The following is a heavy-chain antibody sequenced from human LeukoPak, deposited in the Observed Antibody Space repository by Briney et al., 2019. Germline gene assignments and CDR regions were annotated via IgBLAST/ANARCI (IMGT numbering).Heavy chain of an antibody. CDR1: GYTFTSYD. CDR3: ARWSVYYDILTFPYYYYYYGMDV. D-gene: IGHD3-9*01. J-gene: IGHJ6*02. CDR2: MNPNSGSR. V-gene: IGHV1-8*01. Sequence: GASVKVSCKASGYTFTSYDINWVRQATGQGLEWMGWMNPNSGSRGYAQKFQGRVTMTRDTSISTAYMELSSLRSEDTAVYYCARWSVYYDILTFPYYYYYYGMDVWGQGTTVTVSS.